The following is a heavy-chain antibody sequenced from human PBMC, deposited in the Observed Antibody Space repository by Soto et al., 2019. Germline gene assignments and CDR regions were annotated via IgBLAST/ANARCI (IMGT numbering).Heavy chain of an antibody. J-gene: IGHJ1*01. Sequence: PSDTLCLTCTFCVFSIYSSGYYSCLIRQPPWRGLEWIGNIDYNGVTYSNPSLKSRVTISRDTSKNQFSLKLTSVTAADKALYYCGKVLVGAPGNTESE. CDR1: VFSIYSSGYY. CDR2: IDYNGVT. CDR3: GKVLVGAPGNTESE. V-gene: IGHV4-39*01. D-gene: IGHD2-15*01.